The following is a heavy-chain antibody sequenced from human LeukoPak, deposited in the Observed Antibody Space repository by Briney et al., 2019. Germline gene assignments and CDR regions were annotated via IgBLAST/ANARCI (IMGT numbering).Heavy chain of an antibody. CDR2: VKGDGRTT. V-gene: IGHV3-74*01. CDR3: ATGHSYGYDY. D-gene: IGHD5-18*01. CDR1: GLTFSDFW. Sequence: PGGSLRLSCAASGLTFSDFWMHWARQPPGKGLVWVALVKGDGRTTIYADSVKGRFTISRDNAKNTLYLQMNSLRADDSGVYYCATGHSYGYDYWGQGVLVTVSS. J-gene: IGHJ4*02.